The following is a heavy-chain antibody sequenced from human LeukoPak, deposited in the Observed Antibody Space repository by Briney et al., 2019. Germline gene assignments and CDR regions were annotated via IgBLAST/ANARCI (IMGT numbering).Heavy chain of an antibody. CDR2: IWYDGSNK. CDR3: ARDANWGFDAFDI. CDR1: GVTCSRYV. J-gene: IGHJ3*02. D-gene: IGHD7-27*01. Sequence: GSLTLSCTVSGVTCSRYVLHWVRAAPGKELEWVAVIWYDGSNKYYADSVKGRFTISRDNSKNTLYLQMNSLRAEDTAVYYCARDANWGFDAFDIWGQGTMVTVSS. V-gene: IGHV3-33*01.